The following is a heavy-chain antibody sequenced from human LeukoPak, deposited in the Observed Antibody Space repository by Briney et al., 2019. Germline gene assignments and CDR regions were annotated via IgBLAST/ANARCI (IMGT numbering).Heavy chain of an antibody. CDR3: ARAYCSSTSCYRWFDP. J-gene: IGHJ5*02. CDR1: GYTFTGYY. D-gene: IGHD2-2*01. CDR2: ISAYNGNT. Sequence: ASVKVSCKASGYTFTGYYMHWVRQAPGQGLEWMGWISAYNGNTNYAQKLQGRVTMTTDTSTSTAYMELRSLRSDDTAVYYCARAYCSSTSCYRWFDPWGQGTLVTVSS. V-gene: IGHV1-18*04.